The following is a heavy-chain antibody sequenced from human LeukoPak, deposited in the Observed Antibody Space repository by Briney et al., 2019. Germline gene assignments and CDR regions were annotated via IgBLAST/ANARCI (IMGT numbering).Heavy chain of an antibody. CDR1: GYTLTELS. V-gene: IGHV1-24*01. D-gene: IGHD2-15*01. Sequence: GASVKVSCKVSGYTLTELSIHRVRQAPGKGLEWMGGLDPEDGETIYAQKFQGRLTMTEDTSTDTAYMELSSLKSEDTAVYYCATDSNCGGGSCDAFDIWGQGTMVTVSS. J-gene: IGHJ3*02. CDR2: LDPEDGET. CDR3: ATDSNCGGGSCDAFDI.